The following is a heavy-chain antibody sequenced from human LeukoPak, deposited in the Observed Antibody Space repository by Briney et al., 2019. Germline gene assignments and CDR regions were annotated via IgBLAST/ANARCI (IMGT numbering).Heavy chain of an antibody. J-gene: IGHJ4*02. CDR2: INSDGSST. V-gene: IGHV3-74*01. CDR1: GFTFSSYW. D-gene: IGHD6-25*01. CDR3: ARAELVAADYPFDY. Sequence: GGSLRLSCAASGFTFSSYWMHWVRQAPGKGLVWVSRINSDGSSTDYADSVKGRFTISRDNAKNTLYLQMNSLRAEDTAVYYCARAELVAADYPFDYWGQGTLVSVSS.